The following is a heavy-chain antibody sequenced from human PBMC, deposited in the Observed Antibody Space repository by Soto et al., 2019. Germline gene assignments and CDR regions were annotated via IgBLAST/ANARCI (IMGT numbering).Heavy chain of an antibody. CDR3: ARLTLIGADFFDH. V-gene: IGHV1-18*01. CDR2: ISGFNGDT. J-gene: IGHJ4*02. Sequence: ALVKVSCKASGYTFSDYGISWVRQAPGQGLEWMGWISGFNGDTNYAQKFQDRVTLTTDTSTTTAYMDLRRLRSNDTAVYYCARLTLIGADFFDHWGQGTLVTVSS. CDR1: GYTFSDYG. D-gene: IGHD3-3*01.